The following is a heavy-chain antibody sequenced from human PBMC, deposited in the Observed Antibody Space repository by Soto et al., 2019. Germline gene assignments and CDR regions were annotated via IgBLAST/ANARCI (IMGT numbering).Heavy chain of an antibody. CDR1: GGSISSGDDY. Sequence: SETLSLTCSVSGGSISSGDDYWSWIRQPPGKGLEWIGYIYYSGSTYYNPSLKGRVTISVDTSKNQFSLKLSSVTAADTAVYYCARVRLEPNWFDPWGQGTLVTVSS. CDR3: ARVRLEPNWFDP. J-gene: IGHJ5*02. CDR2: IYYSGST. V-gene: IGHV4-30-4*01. D-gene: IGHD3-22*01.